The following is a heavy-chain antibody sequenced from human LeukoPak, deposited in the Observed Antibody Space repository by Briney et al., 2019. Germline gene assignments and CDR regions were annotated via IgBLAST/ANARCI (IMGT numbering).Heavy chain of an antibody. J-gene: IGHJ6*04. V-gene: IGHV3-74*01. CDR1: GFTFSRYW. D-gene: IGHD4-17*01. Sequence: GGSLRLSCAASGFTFSRYWIHWVRQAPGKGLVWVSRTNSDGSNTSYADSVKGRFTISRDNAKNTLYLQMNRRRGDDMPGYFWARDVSGDHDPMDVWGEKPTLSLST. CDR3: ARDVSGDHDPMDV. CDR2: TNSDGSNT.